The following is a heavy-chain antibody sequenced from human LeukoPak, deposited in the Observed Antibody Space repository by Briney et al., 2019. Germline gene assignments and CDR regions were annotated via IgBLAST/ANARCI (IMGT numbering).Heavy chain of an antibody. CDR1: GFTFSSYW. J-gene: IGHJ4*02. V-gene: IGHV3-7*01. D-gene: IGHD3-22*01. Sequence: PGGSLTLSCAASGFTFSSYWMSWLAQAPGMGLLGVANQNQDGSEKYYVDSVKGRFTISRDNAKNSLYLQMNSLRAEDTAVYYCARDSYYYDSSGYYIDYWGQGTLVTASS. CDR2: QNQDGSEK. CDR3: ARDSYYYDSSGYYIDY.